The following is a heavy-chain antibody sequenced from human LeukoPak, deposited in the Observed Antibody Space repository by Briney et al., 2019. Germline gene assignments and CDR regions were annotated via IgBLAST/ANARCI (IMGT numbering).Heavy chain of an antibody. J-gene: IGHJ4*02. CDR2: IYYSGST. CDR3: ARRRPLEADFDY. D-gene: IGHD1-1*01. Sequence: PSETLSLTCTVSGGSISSYYWSWIRQPPGKGLEWIGYIYYSGSTNYNPSLKSRVTISVDTSKNQFSLKLSSVTAADTAVYYCARRRPLEADFDYWGQGTLVTVSS. V-gene: IGHV4-59*08. CDR1: GGSISSYY.